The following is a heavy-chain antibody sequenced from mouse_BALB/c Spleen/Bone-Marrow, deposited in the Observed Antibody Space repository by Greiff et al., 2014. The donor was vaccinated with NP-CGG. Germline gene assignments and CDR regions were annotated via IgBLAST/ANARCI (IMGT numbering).Heavy chain of an antibody. V-gene: IGHV1S132*01. CDR2: IFPGTGTT. Sequence: VQLQQSGAELVKPGASVKLSCKTSGYTFTSYWIQWVKQRPGQGLGWIGEIFPGTGTTYYNEKFKGKATLTIDTSSSTAYMQLSSLTSGDSAVYFCAREGSRLRGYFDVWGAGTTVTVSS. D-gene: IGHD1-1*01. J-gene: IGHJ1*01. CDR1: GYTFTSYW. CDR3: AREGSRLRGYFDV.